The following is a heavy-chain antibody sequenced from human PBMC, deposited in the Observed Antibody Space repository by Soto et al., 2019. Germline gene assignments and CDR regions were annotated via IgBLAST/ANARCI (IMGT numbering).Heavy chain of an antibody. Sequence: DVQLVESGGGLVKPGGSLRLSCAASGFTFSNAWMNWVRQAPGKGLEWVGHIKAKSDGGTTDYAATVKGRFTISRDDSKNMLFLQMNSLNTEDTAVYYCTTDKWLRSRVDYWGQGTLVTVSS. CDR1: GFTFSNAW. J-gene: IGHJ4*02. V-gene: IGHV3-15*01. D-gene: IGHD5-12*01. CDR2: IKAKSDGGTT. CDR3: TTDKWLRSRVDY.